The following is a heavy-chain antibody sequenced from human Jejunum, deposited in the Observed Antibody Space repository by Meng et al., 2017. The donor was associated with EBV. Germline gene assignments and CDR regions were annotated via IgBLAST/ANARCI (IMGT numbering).Heavy chain of an antibody. V-gene: IGHV4-4*02. J-gene: IGHJ4*02. CDR2: IYHSGST. Sequence: QRQLKESGPGLGKPSVTLSLTCAVSSGSIFSSNWWTWVRQPPGKGLEWIVEIYHSGSTNYNPSLKSRITMSLDKSKNQFSLKLRSVTAADTAVYYCASIHPSIDSWGPGTLVTVSS. CDR3: ASIHPSIDS. CDR1: SGSIFSSNW. D-gene: IGHD2-21*01.